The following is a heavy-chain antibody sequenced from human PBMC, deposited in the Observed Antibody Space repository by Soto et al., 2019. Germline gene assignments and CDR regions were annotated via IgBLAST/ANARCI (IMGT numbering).Heavy chain of an antibody. CDR2: LIPIFGTA. CDR3: ARDGSFGRYSSSPARGYNCFDH. V-gene: IGHV1-69*01. CDR1: GGTFSSYA. Sequence: QVPLVQSGAEVKKPGSSVKVSCKASGGTFSSYAISWVRQAPGQGLEWMGGLIPIFGTANYAQKFQGRVTITADESTNTAYMSRGSVRSEDTDVYYCARDGSFGRYSSSPARGYNCFDHWFQATLVPVSS. D-gene: IGHD6-13*01. J-gene: IGHJ5*02.